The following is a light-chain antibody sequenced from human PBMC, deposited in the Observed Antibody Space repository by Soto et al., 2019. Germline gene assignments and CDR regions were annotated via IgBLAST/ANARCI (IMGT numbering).Light chain of an antibody. CDR1: QSIRNY. Sequence: DIQMTQSPSSLSASVGDRVTISCRASQSIRNYVSWYQQKPGTAPKLLIRAAPTLQSGVPSXXIGSGSGTDFTLTISSLQIEDFATYFCQQTDSTPQTFGQGTNVEI. CDR3: QQTDSTPQT. J-gene: IGKJ1*01. CDR2: AAP. V-gene: IGKV1-39*01.